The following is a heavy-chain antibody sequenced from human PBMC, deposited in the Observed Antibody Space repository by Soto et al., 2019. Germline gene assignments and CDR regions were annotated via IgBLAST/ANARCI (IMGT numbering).Heavy chain of an antibody. J-gene: IGHJ6*02. Sequence: QVQLVESGGGVVQPGRSLRLSCAASGFTFGTYAMHWVRQAPGQGLEWVAVISYDGSNKYYADSVRGRFTISRDKSKNTVYLPMNSLRAEDTAVYYCAKGMNYDYNYSLDVWGQGTTVTVSS. CDR1: GFTFGTYA. CDR2: ISYDGSNK. V-gene: IGHV3-30*18. CDR3: AKGMNYDYNYSLDV.